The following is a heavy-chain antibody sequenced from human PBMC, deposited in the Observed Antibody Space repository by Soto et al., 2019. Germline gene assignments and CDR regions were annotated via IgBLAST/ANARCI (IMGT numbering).Heavy chain of an antibody. Sequence: EVQLVESGGGLIPPGGSLRLSCAASGFLVNSAYMTWVRQAPGKGLEWLSMINSDGTTIYAESVKGRFTISKDNSKNRLDLQMNSLRAEETAMYYCARSGYSFAWGYWGQGTLVIVTS. CDR1: GFLVNSAY. CDR2: INSDGTT. V-gene: IGHV3-53*01. D-gene: IGHD5-18*01. CDR3: ARSGYSFAWGY. J-gene: IGHJ4*02.